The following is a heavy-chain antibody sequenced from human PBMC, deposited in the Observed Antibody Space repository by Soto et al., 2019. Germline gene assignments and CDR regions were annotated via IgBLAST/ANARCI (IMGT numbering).Heavy chain of an antibody. CDR3: ARDIARYCSGGSCYLDAFDI. CDR1: GFTFSSYS. CDR2: ISSSSSTI. Sequence: PGGSLRLSCAASGFTFSSYSMNWVRQAPGKGLEWVSYISSSSSTIYYADSVKGRFTISRDNAKNSLYLQMNSLRAEDTAVYYCARDIARYCSGGSCYLDAFDIWGPGTMVTVS. V-gene: IGHV3-48*01. J-gene: IGHJ3*02. D-gene: IGHD2-15*01.